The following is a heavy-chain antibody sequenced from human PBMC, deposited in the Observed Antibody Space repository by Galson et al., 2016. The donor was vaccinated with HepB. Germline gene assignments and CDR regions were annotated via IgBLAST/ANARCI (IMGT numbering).Heavy chain of an antibody. CDR3: AREEVVVAAPWAFDI. V-gene: IGHV4-61*02. CDR2: IYTSGST. Sequence: TLSLTCTVSGLSISSGSYYWSWIRQPAGKGLEWIGRIYTSGSTNYNPSLKSRVTISVDPSKNQFSLKLSSVTAADTAVYYCAREEVVVAAPWAFDIWGQGTMVTVSS. D-gene: IGHD2-15*01. J-gene: IGHJ3*02. CDR1: GLSISSGSYY.